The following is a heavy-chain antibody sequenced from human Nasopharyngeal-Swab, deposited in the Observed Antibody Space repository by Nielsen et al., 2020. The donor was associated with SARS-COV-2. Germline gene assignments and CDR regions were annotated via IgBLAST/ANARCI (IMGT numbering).Heavy chain of an antibody. CDR3: AKEGRLAVADGEGFDY. D-gene: IGHD6-19*01. V-gene: IGHV3-30*18. CDR1: GFTFSSYG. Sequence: GGSLRLSCAASGFTFSSYGMHWVRQAPGKGLEWVAVISYDGSNKYYADSVKGRFTIFRDNSKNTLYLQMNSLRAEDTAVYYCAKEGRLAVADGEGFDYWGQGTLVTVS. J-gene: IGHJ4*02. CDR2: ISYDGSNK.